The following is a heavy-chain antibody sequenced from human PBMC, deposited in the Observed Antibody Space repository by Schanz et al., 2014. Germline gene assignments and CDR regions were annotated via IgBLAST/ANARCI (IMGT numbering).Heavy chain of an antibody. CDR2: IRYDGRNK. CDR1: GFTFISYD. Sequence: QAQLVESGGGVVQPGRSLRLSCVASGFTFISYDIHWVRQAPGKGLEWVAVIRYDGRNKNFVESVKGRFTISRDNSNNTVYLQMNPLRAEDTAVYYCARDSGSHYLVDYWGQGTLVTVSS. V-gene: IGHV3-33*01. D-gene: IGHD1-26*01. CDR3: ARDSGSHYLVDY. J-gene: IGHJ4*02.